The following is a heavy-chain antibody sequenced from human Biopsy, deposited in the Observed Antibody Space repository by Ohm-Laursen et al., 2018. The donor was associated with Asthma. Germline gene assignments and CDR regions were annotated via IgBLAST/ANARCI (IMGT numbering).Heavy chain of an antibody. CDR2: ITGSGGFT. CDR1: GFTFSNYA. V-gene: IGHV3-23*01. D-gene: IGHD1-26*01. CDR3: AKGGTYTTDRYAY. J-gene: IGHJ4*02. Sequence: SLRLSCAASGFTFSNYAMSWVRQAPGKGLEWVSSITGSGGFTYYADSVKGRFTIPRDNSKNTLYLQMSSLRADDTAVYYCAKGGTYTTDRYAYWGQGSLVTVSS.